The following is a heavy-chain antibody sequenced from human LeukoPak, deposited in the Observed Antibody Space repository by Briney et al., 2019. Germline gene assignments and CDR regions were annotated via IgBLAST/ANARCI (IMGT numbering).Heavy chain of an antibody. D-gene: IGHD1-1*01. Sequence: ASVKVSCKASGYTFTGYYMHWVRQAPGQGLEWIGWINPNSGGTNYAQKFQGRVTMTRDASISTAYMELSRLRSDDTAVYYCARYPGTTSYPFDYWGQGTLVTVSS. CDR3: ARYPGTTSYPFDY. CDR2: INPNSGGT. V-gene: IGHV1-2*02. J-gene: IGHJ4*02. CDR1: GYTFTGYY.